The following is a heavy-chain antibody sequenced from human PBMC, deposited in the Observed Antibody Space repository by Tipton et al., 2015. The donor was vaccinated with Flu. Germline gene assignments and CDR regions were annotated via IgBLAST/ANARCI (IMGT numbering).Heavy chain of an antibody. J-gene: IGHJ4*02. CDR2: IAYSGST. V-gene: IGHV4-61*01. Sequence: TLSLTCTVSGGSISGSISSYYWSWTRQPPGKGLEWIGYIAYSGSTNYNPSLKRRVTISVDTAKNQFSLKLTSVTAADTAVYYWARELEHGGLRTFDYWGQGTLVTVSS. CDR1: GGSISGSISSYY. CDR3: ARELEHGGLRTFDY. D-gene: IGHD1/OR15-1a*01.